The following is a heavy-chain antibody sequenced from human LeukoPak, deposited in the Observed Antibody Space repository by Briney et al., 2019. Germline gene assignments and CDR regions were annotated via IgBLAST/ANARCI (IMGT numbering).Heavy chain of an antibody. Sequence: GGSLRLSCAASGFTFSSHWMHWVRHAPGKGLVWVSRINSDGSIITYADSVKGRFTISRDNAKNTLYLQMNSLRAEDTALYYCASCNGGNCYSFSDYWGQGTLVTVSS. D-gene: IGHD2-15*01. CDR3: ASCNGGNCYSFSDY. CDR2: INSDGSII. CDR1: GFTFSSHW. V-gene: IGHV3-74*01. J-gene: IGHJ4*02.